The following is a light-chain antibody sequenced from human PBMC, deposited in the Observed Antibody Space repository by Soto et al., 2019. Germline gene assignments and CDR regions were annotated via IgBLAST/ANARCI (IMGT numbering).Light chain of an antibody. Sequence: ESVLTQSPGTLSLSPGERATLSCRASQSVSTRYLAWYQQKPGQAPRLLIYGASIRATGIPDRFSGSGSGRDVTPTISRLEPEDFAVYYCHQFGSSPPAFTFGQGTKLEI. CDR1: QSVSTRY. V-gene: IGKV3-20*01. J-gene: IGKJ2*01. CDR3: HQFGSSPPAFT. CDR2: GAS.